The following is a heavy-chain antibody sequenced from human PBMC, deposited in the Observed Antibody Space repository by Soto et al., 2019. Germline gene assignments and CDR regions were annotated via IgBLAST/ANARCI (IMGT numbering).Heavy chain of an antibody. J-gene: IGHJ4*02. CDR1: GFIFDTFA. CDR2: IGGSGGRT. D-gene: IGHD3-22*01. CDR3: ARVHYYDSSGYSH. V-gene: IGHV3-23*01. Sequence: PGGSLRLSCAAPGFIFDTFALSWVRQAPGKGLEWVSGIGGSGGRTYYADSVKGRFTISRDNAKNSLYLQMNSLRAEDTAVYYCARVHYYDSSGYSHWGQGTLVTVSS.